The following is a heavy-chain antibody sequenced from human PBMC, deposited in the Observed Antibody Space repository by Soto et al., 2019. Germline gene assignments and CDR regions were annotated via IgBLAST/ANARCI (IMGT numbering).Heavy chain of an antibody. J-gene: IGHJ6*02. CDR2: IYYSGST. D-gene: IGHD1-1*01. CDR3: ARVDNWSDLPYFYYDMDV. Sequence: QVQLQESGPGLVKPSQTLSLTCTVSGGSISSGDYYWSWIRQPPGKGLEWIGYIYYSGSTSYTPSLESRVTISVDTSKNQFSLKLSSVTAADTAVYYWARVDNWSDLPYFYYDMDVWGQGTTVSVPS. CDR1: GGSISSGDYY. V-gene: IGHV4-30-4*01.